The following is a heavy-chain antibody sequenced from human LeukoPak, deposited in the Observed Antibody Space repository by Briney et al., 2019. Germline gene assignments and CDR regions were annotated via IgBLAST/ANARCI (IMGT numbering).Heavy chain of an antibody. CDR2: ISAYNGNT. J-gene: IGHJ4*02. D-gene: IGHD4-23*01. Sequence: ASVKVSCKASGYTFTSYGISWVRQAPGQGLEWMGWISAYNGNTNYAQKLQGRVTITADKSTSTAYMELSSLRSEDTAVYYCARDARNDYGGLYYFDYWGQGTLVTVSS. CDR3: ARDARNDYGGLYYFDY. V-gene: IGHV1-18*01. CDR1: GYTFTSYG.